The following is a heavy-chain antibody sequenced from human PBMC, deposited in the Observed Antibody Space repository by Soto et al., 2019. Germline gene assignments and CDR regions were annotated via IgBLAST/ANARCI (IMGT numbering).Heavy chain of an antibody. CDR3: ARPYCSSTSCYYYYYMDV. Sequence: GGSMRLSCAASGFTFSSYSMNWVRQAPGKGLEWVSYISSSSSTIYYADSVKGRFTISRDNAKNSLYLQMNSLRAEDTAVYYCARPYCSSTSCYYYYYMDVWGKGTTVTVSS. CDR2: ISSSSSTI. V-gene: IGHV3-48*01. J-gene: IGHJ6*03. CDR1: GFTFSSYS. D-gene: IGHD2-2*01.